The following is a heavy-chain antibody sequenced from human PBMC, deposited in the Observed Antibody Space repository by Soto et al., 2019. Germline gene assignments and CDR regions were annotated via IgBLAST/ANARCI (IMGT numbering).Heavy chain of an antibody. D-gene: IGHD6-19*01. CDR1: GFTFSDFP. V-gene: IGHV3-23*01. Sequence: GALRLSCGGFGFTFSDFPITWVGQAPGEGLEWVSSTITSGNSTYYADSVKGRFTISRDNSRNTLSLLLNSLRAEDTALYSCARVIAVSVSGAFEIWGQETMVTVS. CDR2: TITSGNST. J-gene: IGHJ3*02. CDR3: ARVIAVSVSGAFEI.